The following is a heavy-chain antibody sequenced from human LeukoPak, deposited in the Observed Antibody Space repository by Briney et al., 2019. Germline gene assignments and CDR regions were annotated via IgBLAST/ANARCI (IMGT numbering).Heavy chain of an antibody. CDR3: ARGTAMSPNWFDP. J-gene: IGHJ5*02. CDR1: GFTFSSYG. D-gene: IGHD4-17*01. V-gene: IGHV3-30*03. CDR2: ISYDGSNK. Sequence: GGSLRLSCAASGFTFSSYGMHWVRQAPGKGLEWVAVISYDGSNKYYADSVKGRFTISRDNSKNTLYLQMNSLRAEDTAIYYCARGTAMSPNWFDPWGQGTLVTVSS.